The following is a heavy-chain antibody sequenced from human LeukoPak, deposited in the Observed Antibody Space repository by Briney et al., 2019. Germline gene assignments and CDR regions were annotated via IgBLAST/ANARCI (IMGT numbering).Heavy chain of an antibody. J-gene: IGHJ5*02. V-gene: IGHV1-69*13. CDR3: ATGGAYYGSGTYYNH. CDR2: IFPIFGTA. Sequence: GASVKVSCKASGGTFSSYAITWVRQAPGQGLEWMGGIFPIFGTANYAQQFQGRVTITADESTSTVYMQLSSLRSEDTAVYYCATGGAYYGSGTYYNHWGQGTLVTVSS. D-gene: IGHD3-10*01. CDR1: GGTFSSYA.